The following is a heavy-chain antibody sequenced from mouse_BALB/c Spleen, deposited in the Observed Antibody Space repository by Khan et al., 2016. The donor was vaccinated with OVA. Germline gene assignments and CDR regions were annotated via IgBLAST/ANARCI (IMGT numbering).Heavy chain of an antibody. CDR1: GFTFSNYG. J-gene: IGHJ3*01. V-gene: IGHV5-6-5*01. CDR2: ISSGDTT. Sequence: EVKLMESGGGLVKPGGSLKLSCAASGFTFSNYGVSWVRQTPEKRLEWVASISSGDTTYYPDSVKGRVTISRDNARNILYLQMSSLRSEDTAMYYCARDYWFAYWGQGTLVTVSA. CDR3: ARDYWFAY.